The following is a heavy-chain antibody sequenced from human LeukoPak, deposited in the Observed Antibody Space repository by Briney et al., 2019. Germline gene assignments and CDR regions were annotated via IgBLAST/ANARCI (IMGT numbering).Heavy chain of an antibody. CDR3: AFEIGRSQGAFDI. J-gene: IGHJ3*02. CDR2: IKEDANEE. Sequence: GGSLRLSCAASGFTFRSYRMSWVRQAPGKGLEWVANIKEDANEEYYVDSVRGRFIISRDNAKNSLFLQMYSLRADDTAVYYCAFEIGRSQGAFDIWGQGTMITVSS. CDR1: GFTFRSYR. V-gene: IGHV3-7*01. D-gene: IGHD1-26*01.